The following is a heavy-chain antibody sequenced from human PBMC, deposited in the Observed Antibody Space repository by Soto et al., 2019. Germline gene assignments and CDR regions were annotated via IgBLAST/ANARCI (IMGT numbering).Heavy chain of an antibody. J-gene: IGHJ3*02. V-gene: IGHV1-8*01. D-gene: IGHD3-3*01. CDR1: GYTFTSYD. CDR2: MNPNSGNT. CDR3: ARGRYYDFWSGYYTRGIGSHDAFDI. Sequence: ASVKVSCKASGYTFTSYDINWVRQATGQGLEWMGWMNPNSGNTGYAQKFQGRVTMTRNTAISTAYMELSSLRSEDKAVYYCARGRYYDFWSGYYTRGIGSHDAFDIWGQGTMVTVSS.